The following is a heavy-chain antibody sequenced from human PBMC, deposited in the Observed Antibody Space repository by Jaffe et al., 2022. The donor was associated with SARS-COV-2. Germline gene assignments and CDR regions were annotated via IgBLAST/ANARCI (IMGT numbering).Heavy chain of an antibody. V-gene: IGHV4-34*01. CDR1: GGSFSGYY. D-gene: IGHD3-16*01. CDR2: INHSGST. CDR3: ARWGYYGMDV. Sequence: QVQLQQWGAGLLKPSETLSLTCAVYGGSFSGYYWSWIRQPPGKGLEWIGEINHSGSTNYNPSLKSRVTISVDTSKNQFSLKLSSVTAADTAVYYCARWGYYGMDVWGQGTTVTVSS. J-gene: IGHJ6*02.